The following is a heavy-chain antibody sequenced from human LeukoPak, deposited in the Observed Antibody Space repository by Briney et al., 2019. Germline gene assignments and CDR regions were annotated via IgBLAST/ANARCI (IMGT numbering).Heavy chain of an antibody. D-gene: IGHD3-22*01. J-gene: IGHJ4*02. CDR1: GFTLDDYA. V-gene: IGHV3-43*02. Sequence: AGSLRLSCAASGFTLDDYAMHWVRQAPGKGLEWVALISGGGDSPYYADSVKDRFTISRDNSKNSLYLQMNSLTTEDTALYYCTKSTMSLRFDYWGQGTLVTVSS. CDR2: ISGGGDSP. CDR3: TKSTMSLRFDY.